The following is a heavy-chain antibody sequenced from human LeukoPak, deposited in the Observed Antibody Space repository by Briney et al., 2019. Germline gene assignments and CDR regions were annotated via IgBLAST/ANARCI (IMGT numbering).Heavy chain of an antibody. CDR1: GDSISSGGYY. D-gene: IGHD1-7*01. CDR3: ARVAGITGTTGWFDP. Sequence: SQALSLTCTVSGDSISSGGYYWSWIRQHPGKGLEWIGYIYYSGRTYSNPSLKSRVSISVDRSNNQFSLKLSSVTAADTAVYYCARVAGITGTTGWFDPWGQGTLVTVSS. V-gene: IGHV4-31*03. J-gene: IGHJ5*02. CDR2: IYYSGRT.